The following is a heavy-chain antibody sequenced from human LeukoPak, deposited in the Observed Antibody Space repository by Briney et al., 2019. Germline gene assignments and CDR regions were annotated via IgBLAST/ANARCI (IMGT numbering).Heavy chain of an antibody. CDR1: GFTFGDYA. CDR2: IRSKAYGGTT. Sequence: GSLRLSCTASGFTFGDYAMSWVRQAPGKGLEWVGFIRSKAYGGTTEYAASVKGRFTISRDDSKSIAYLQMNSLKTEDTAVYYCTRVTDYYDSSGYSISGDAFDIWGQGTMVTVSS. D-gene: IGHD3-22*01. J-gene: IGHJ3*02. CDR3: TRVTDYYDSSGYSISGDAFDI. V-gene: IGHV3-49*04.